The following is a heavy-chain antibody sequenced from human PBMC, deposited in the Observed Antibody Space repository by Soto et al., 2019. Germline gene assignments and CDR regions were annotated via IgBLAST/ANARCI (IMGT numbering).Heavy chain of an antibody. CDR2: IIPMLGKA. J-gene: IGHJ4*02. CDR3: ARVWSPYSYVTTVDY. Sequence: QVQLVQSGAEVKKPGSSVKVSCQASGGTFISYSTSWVRQAPGQGLEWMGGIIPMLGKANYAQEYQGSVTITADESTSTVYMELRGLRSEDTAVYYCARVWSPYSYVTTVDYWGQGTQVTVSS. D-gene: IGHD5-18*01. V-gene: IGHV1-69*11. CDR1: GGTFISYS.